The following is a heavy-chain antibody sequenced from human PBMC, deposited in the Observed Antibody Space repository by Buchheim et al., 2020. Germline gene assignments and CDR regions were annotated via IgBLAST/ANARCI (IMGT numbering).Heavy chain of an antibody. Sequence: EVQLVESGGGLVKPGGSLRLSCAASGFTFSSYSMNWVRQAPGKGLEWVSSISSSSSYIYYADSVKGRFTISRDNAKNSLYLKMNSLRAEDTAVYYCARGALYCSGGSCFDWFDPWGQGTL. CDR1: GFTFSSYS. D-gene: IGHD2-15*01. CDR3: ARGALYCSGGSCFDWFDP. V-gene: IGHV3-21*01. CDR2: ISSSSSYI. J-gene: IGHJ5*02.